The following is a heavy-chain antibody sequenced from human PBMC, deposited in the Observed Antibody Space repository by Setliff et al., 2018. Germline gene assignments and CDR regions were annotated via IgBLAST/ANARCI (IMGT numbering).Heavy chain of an antibody. V-gene: IGHV4-4*07. Sequence: TSETLSLTCSVSSGSMRNYYWIWIRQPAGEGLEWIGRIYTSGSTNYNPSLKRRVTISLEMSKNQFSLTLSSVTASDTSVYYCARDNRTRHYMDVWGKGTTVTVSS. CDR1: SGSMRNYY. J-gene: IGHJ6*03. CDR3: ARDNRTRHYMDV. CDR2: IYTSGST.